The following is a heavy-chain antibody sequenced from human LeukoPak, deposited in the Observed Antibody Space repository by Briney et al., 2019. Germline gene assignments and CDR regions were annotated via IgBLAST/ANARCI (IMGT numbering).Heavy chain of an antibody. D-gene: IGHD5/OR15-5a*01. V-gene: IGHV1-3*03. CDR3: ARADSFYTTGLDY. J-gene: IGHJ4*02. CDR1: VFTFTSYA. CDR2: INAGNGNT. Sequence: ASVKVSCKASVFTFTSYAMHWVRQAPGQRLEWMGWINAGNGNTKYSQEFQGRVTITRDTSASTAYMELSSLRSEDMAVYYCARADSFYTTGLDYWGQGTLVTVSS.